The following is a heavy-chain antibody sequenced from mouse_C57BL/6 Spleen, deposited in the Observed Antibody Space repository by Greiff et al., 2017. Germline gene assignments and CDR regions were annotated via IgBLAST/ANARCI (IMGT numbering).Heavy chain of an antibody. V-gene: IGHV5-4*01. J-gene: IGHJ3*01. CDR1: GFTFSSYA. Sequence: EVHLVESGGGLVKPGGSLKLSCAASGFTFSSYAMSWVRQTPEKRLEWVATISDGGSYTYYPDNVKGRFTISRDNAKNNLYLQMSHLKSEDTAMYYCAREGKRFAYWGQGTLVTVSA. CDR3: AREGKRFAY. CDR2: ISDGGSYT.